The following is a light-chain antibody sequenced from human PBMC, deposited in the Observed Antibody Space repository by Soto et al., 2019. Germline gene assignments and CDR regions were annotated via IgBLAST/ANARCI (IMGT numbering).Light chain of an antibody. CDR2: DTS. J-gene: IGKJ1*01. CDR1: QSVGGSS. Sequence: ETLLTQSPGTLSLSPGERATLSCRASQSVGGSSLAWYQQRPGQAPRLLIYDTSNRATGISDRFSGSGSGTDFTLTISRLEPEDFAVYYCQQYHNSPRTFXQGTKPDIK. V-gene: IGKV3-20*01. CDR3: QQYHNSPRT.